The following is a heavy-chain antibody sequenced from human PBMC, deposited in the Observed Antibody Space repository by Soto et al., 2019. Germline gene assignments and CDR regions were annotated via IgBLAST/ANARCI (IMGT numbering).Heavy chain of an antibody. CDR1: GFKFSSYD. CDR3: AKARTAYYYYGMDV. CDR2: ISGSGGTT. D-gene: IGHD2-2*01. J-gene: IGHJ6*02. V-gene: IGHV3-23*01. Sequence: EVQLLESGGGWVQPGGSLRLSCAASGFKFSSYDMNWVRQAPGKGLEWVSGISGSGGTTYYADSVKGRFTISRDNPKNMLYLQMNTLRAEDTAVYYCAKARTAYYYYGMDVWGQGTTFSVSS.